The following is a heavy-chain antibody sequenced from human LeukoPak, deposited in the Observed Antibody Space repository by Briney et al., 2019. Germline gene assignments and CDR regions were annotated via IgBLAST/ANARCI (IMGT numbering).Heavy chain of an antibody. CDR3: ARLGGADIVVVPAASPYYFDY. J-gene: IGHJ4*02. Sequence: GESLKIPCKGSGYSFTSYWIGWVRQMPGKGLEWMGIIYPGDSDTRYSPSFQGQVTISADKSISTAYLQWSSLKASDTAMYYCARLGGADIVVVPAASPYYFDYWGQGTLVTVSS. D-gene: IGHD2-2*01. V-gene: IGHV5-51*01. CDR1: GYSFTSYW. CDR2: IYPGDSDT.